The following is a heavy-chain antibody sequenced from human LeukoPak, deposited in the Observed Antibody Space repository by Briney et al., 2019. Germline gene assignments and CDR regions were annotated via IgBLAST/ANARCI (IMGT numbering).Heavy chain of an antibody. V-gene: IGHV3-30*02. CDR3: AKDSSGWRRTVDY. D-gene: IGHD6-19*01. CDR2: IRYDGSNK. Sequence: QPGGSLRLSCAASGFIFSNYAMHWVRQAPGKGLEWVAFIRYDGSNKYYADSVKGRFTISRDNSKNTLYLQMNSLRAEDTAVYYCAKDSSGWRRTVDYWGQGTLVTVSS. CDR1: GFIFSNYA. J-gene: IGHJ4*02.